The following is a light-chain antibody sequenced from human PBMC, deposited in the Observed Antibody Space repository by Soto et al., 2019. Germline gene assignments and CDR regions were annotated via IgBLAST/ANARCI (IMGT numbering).Light chain of an antibody. CDR1: QSVLYSSNNKNY. Sequence: DIVMTQSPDSLAVSLGERATINCKSSQSVLYSSNNKNYLAWYQQKPGQPPKLLIYWASTRESGVPDRLSGSGSVTDFTLTVSSLQAEDVAVYYCQQYSSTPPTFGQGAKLQIK. CDR2: WAS. CDR3: QQYSSTPPT. V-gene: IGKV4-1*01. J-gene: IGKJ2*01.